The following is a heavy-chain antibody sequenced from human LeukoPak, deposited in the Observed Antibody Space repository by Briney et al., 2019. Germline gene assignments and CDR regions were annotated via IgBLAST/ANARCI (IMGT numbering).Heavy chain of an antibody. D-gene: IGHD6-19*01. CDR2: ISGSGGST. J-gene: IGHJ4*02. CDR3: AKCRGWDSSGWPIDH. CDR1: GFTFSSYA. V-gene: IGHV3-23*01. Sequence: GSLRLSCAASGFTFSSYAMSWVRQAPGKGLEWVSAISGSGGSTYYADSVKGRFIISRDNSKNTLYLQMNSLRAEDTAIYYCAKCRGWDSSGWPIDHWGQGTLVTVSS.